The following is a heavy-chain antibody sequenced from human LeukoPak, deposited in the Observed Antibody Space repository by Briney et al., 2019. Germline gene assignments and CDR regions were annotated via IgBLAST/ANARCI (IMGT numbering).Heavy chain of an antibody. Sequence: SETLSLTCTVSGGSISSSSYYWGWLRQPPGKGLEWIGSIYNSGSTYYNPSLKSRVTISVDTSKNQFSLKLSSVTAADTAVYFCARREYYDSSGYRWGQGTLVTVSS. CDR3: ARREYYDSSGYR. V-gene: IGHV4-39*01. D-gene: IGHD3-22*01. CDR1: GGSISSSSYY. J-gene: IGHJ4*02. CDR2: IYNSGST.